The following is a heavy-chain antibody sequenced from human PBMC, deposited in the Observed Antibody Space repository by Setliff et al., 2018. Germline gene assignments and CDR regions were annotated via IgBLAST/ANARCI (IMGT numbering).Heavy chain of an antibody. Sequence: SETLSLTCTVSGASISSSSYYWAWIRQPPGRGLELIGSIFHSGSTNYNPSLKSRVTISVDKSKNQFSLKLRSVTAADTAVYYCARGGDSGSYFLANHDAFDIWGQGTMVTVSS. CDR3: ARGGDSGSYFLANHDAFDI. CDR1: GASISSSSYY. V-gene: IGHV4-39*07. D-gene: IGHD1-26*01. CDR2: IFHSGST. J-gene: IGHJ3*02.